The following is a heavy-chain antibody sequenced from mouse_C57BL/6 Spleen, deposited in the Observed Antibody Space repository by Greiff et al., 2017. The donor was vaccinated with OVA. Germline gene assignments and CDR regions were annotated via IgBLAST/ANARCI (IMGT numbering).Heavy chain of an antibody. CDR2: INPNYGTT. CDR3: EIYYGSSSYAMDH. CDR1: GYSFTDYN. J-gene: IGHJ4*01. D-gene: IGHD1-1*01. V-gene: IGHV1-39*01. Sequence: VQLQQSGPELVKPGASVKISCKASGYSFTDYNMNWVKQSNGKSLEWIGVINPNYGTTSYNQKFKGKATLTVDQSSSTAYMQLNSLTSEDSAVYYCEIYYGSSSYAMDHWGQGTSVTVSS.